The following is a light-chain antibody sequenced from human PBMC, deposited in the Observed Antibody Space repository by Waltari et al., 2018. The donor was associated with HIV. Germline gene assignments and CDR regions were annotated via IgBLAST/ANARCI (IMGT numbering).Light chain of an antibody. Sequence: QSFLTQPPPPSGTPGQPATTSCSGRSSNIENGNVYLYQQPPGMTPKLLIYKNLLPPSGVPDGFAASKSRTSASLTVSALRSADEADYDWVGWDSSLSAYVFGAGTKVAVL. CDR3: VGWDSSLSAYV. V-gene: IGLV1-47*01. CDR1: SSNIENGN. J-gene: IGLJ1*01. CDR2: KNL.